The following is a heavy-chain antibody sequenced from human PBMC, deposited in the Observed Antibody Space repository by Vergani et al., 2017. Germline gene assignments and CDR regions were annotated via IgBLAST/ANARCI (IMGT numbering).Heavy chain of an antibody. V-gene: IGHV4-61*02. Sequence: QVQLQESGPGLVKPSQTLSLTCTVSGGSISSGSYYWSWIRQPAGKGLEWIGRIFTSGSTNYNPSLESRVTISVDTSKNQFSLKLSSVTAADTAVYYCARHGYYYGSGSYLGFDYWGQGTLVTVS. CDR3: ARHGYYYGSGSYLGFDY. CDR2: IFTSGST. CDR1: GGSISSGSYY. D-gene: IGHD3-10*01. J-gene: IGHJ4*02.